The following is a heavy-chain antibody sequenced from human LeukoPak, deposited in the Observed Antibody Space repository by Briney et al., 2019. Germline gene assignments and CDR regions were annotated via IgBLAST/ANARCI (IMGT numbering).Heavy chain of an antibody. CDR1: GFTFKNYR. CDR2: ISGSGGST. CDR3: AKDQVRVRGIYRFDY. Sequence: GGSLRLSCAASGFTFKNYRMNWVRQAPGKGLEWVSAISGSGGSTYYADSVKGRFTISRDNSKNTLYLQMNSLRAEDTAVYYCAKDQVRVRGIYRFDYWGQGTLVTVSS. V-gene: IGHV3-23*01. J-gene: IGHJ4*02. D-gene: IGHD3-10*01.